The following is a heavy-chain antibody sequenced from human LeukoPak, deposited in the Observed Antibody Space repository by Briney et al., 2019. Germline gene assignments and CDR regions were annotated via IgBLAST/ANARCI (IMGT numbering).Heavy chain of an antibody. Sequence: ASVKVSCKASGATFSSYAISWVRQAPGQGLEWMGRIIPIFGIANYAQKFQGRVTITADKSTSTAYMELSSLRSEDTAVYYCARDPSYYETERGGGSRYWGQGTLVTVSS. CDR1: GATFSSYA. CDR2: IIPIFGIA. D-gene: IGHD1-26*01. CDR3: ARDPSYYETERGGGSRY. J-gene: IGHJ4*02. V-gene: IGHV1-69*04.